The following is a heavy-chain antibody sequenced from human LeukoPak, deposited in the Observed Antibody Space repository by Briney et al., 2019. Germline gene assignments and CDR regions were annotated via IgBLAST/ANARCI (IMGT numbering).Heavy chain of an antibody. Sequence: PGGSLRLSCAASGFTFSSYAMSWVRQAPGKGLEWVSAISGSGGSTYYADSVKGRFTISRDNSKNTLYLQMNSLRGEDKAVYYCAKDPPPRIQLWNDYWGQGTLVTVSS. V-gene: IGHV3-23*01. CDR3: AKDPPPRIQLWNDY. CDR1: GFTFSSYA. CDR2: ISGSGGST. D-gene: IGHD5-18*01. J-gene: IGHJ4*02.